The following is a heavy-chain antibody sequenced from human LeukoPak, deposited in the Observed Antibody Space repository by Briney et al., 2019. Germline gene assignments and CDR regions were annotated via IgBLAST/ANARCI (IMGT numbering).Heavy chain of an antibody. CDR3: ASTERCSTTCPLDY. CDR2: INHNGST. CDR1: GGSFRGYY. D-gene: IGHD2-2*01. V-gene: IGHV4-34*01. Sequence: PAETLSLTCAVYGGSFRGYYWSWIRQPPGKGLEWIGEINHNGSTNYNPSLKSRVTISLDTSMKKFSLKLNSVTAADTAVYYCASTERCSTTCPLDYWGQGTLVTVSS. J-gene: IGHJ4*02.